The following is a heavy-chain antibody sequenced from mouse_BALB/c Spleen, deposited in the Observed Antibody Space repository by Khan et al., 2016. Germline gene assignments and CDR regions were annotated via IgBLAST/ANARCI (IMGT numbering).Heavy chain of an antibody. CDR2: IHTNTGEP. CDR1: GYTFTNYG. J-gene: IGHJ3*01. D-gene: IGHD1-1*01. V-gene: IGHV9-3*02. Sequence: QIQLVQSGPELKKPGETVKISCKASGYTFTNYGMNWVKQAPGKGLKWMGWIHTNTGEPTYAEEFKGRFAFYVETSASPAYWQINNRKNEDTAESFGAENDYGRNLFAYWGQGTLVTVSA. CDR3: AENDYGRNLFAY.